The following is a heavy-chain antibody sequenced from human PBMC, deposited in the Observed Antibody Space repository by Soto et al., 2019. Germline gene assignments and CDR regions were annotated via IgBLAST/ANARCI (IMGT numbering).Heavy chain of an antibody. CDR3: AKDLGRFPHTKGIDV. Sequence: QVQLVESGGGVVQPGRSLRLSCAASGFTFSTYVMHWVRQAPGKGLEWVAVISYDGSNKYYADSVKGRFTISRDNSKNTLYLQMNSLRAEDTAVYYCAKDLGRFPHTKGIDVWGQGTTVTVSS. J-gene: IGHJ6*02. V-gene: IGHV3-30*18. D-gene: IGHD3-16*01. CDR1: GFTFSTYV. CDR2: ISYDGSNK.